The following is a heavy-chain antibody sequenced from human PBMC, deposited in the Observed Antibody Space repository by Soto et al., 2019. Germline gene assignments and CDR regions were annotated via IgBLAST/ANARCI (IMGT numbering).Heavy chain of an antibody. V-gene: IGHV1-2*02. J-gene: IGHJ4*02. Sequence: HEHLVQSGAEVKRPGASLKVSCKASGYSFTGYYIHWVRQAPEQGLEWMGWFNPDSGATNYAQNFQGRVTLTSDTSISTASMDLTSLTSDDTAVYYCARGDYGTGGYPFPYFDYWGQGTLVIVSS. CDR3: ARGDYGTGGYPFPYFDY. CDR2: FNPDSGAT. D-gene: IGHD2-8*02. CDR1: GYSFTGYY.